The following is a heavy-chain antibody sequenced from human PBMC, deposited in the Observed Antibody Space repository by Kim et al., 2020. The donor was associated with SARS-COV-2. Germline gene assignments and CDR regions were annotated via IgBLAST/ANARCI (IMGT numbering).Heavy chain of an antibody. Sequence: SETLSLTCAVYGGSFSGYYWSWIRQPPGKGLEWIGEINHSGSTNYNPSLKSRVTISADTSKNQFSLKLSSVTAADTAVYYCARWGRGYNYGPPWGMDVWGQGTTVTVSS. CDR3: ARWGRGYNYGPPWGMDV. D-gene: IGHD5-18*01. CDR2: INHSGST. J-gene: IGHJ6*02. CDR1: GGSFSGYY. V-gene: IGHV4-34*01.